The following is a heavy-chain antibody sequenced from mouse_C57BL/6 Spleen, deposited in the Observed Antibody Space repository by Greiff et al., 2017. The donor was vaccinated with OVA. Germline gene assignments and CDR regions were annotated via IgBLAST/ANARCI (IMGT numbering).Heavy chain of an antibody. J-gene: IGHJ2*01. Sequence: QVQLQQPGAELVKPGASVKMSCKASGYTFTSYWITWVKQRPGQGLEWIGDIYPGSGSTNYNEKFKSKATLTVATSSSTAYMQLSSLTSEDSAVYYCARGAAQATDYWGQGTTLTVSS. CDR1: GYTFTSYW. D-gene: IGHD3-2*02. CDR3: ARGAAQATDY. CDR2: IYPGSGST. V-gene: IGHV1-55*01.